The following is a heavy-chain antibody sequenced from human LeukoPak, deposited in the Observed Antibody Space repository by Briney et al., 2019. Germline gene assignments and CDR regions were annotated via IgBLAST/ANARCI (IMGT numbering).Heavy chain of an antibody. V-gene: IGHV4-59*11. CDR3: ARGHYFDQNLDY. D-gene: IGHD2/OR15-2a*01. CDR1: GGSISSHY. CDR2: IYYSGST. J-gene: IGHJ4*02. Sequence: PSETLSLTCTVSGGSISSHYWSWIRQPPGKGLEWIGYIYYSGSTNYNPSLKGRVTISVDTSKNQFSLKLSSVTAADTAVYYCARGHYFDQNLDYWGQGTLVTVSS.